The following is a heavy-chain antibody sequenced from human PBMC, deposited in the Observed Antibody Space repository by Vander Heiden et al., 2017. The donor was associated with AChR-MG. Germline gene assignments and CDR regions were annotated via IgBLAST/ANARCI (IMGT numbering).Heavy chain of an antibody. Sequence: EVQLLESGGGLVQPGGSLRLSCAASGFTFSSYAMSWVRQAPGKGLEWVSAISGSGGSTYYADSGKGRFTISRDNSKNTLYMQMNRMRAEDTAVYYCAAPMRGGAKAHYFDYWGQGTLVTVSS. CDR1: GFTFSSYA. CDR3: AAPMRGGAKAHYFDY. D-gene: IGHD3-22*01. J-gene: IGHJ4*02. V-gene: IGHV3-23*01. CDR2: ISGSGGST.